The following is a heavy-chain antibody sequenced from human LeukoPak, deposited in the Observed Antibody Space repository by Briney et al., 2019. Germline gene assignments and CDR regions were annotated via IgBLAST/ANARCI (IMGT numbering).Heavy chain of an antibody. CDR3: ARAPITIFGVVSNAFDI. J-gene: IGHJ3*02. D-gene: IGHD3-3*01. CDR1: GYTFTGYY. V-gene: IGHV1-2*02. Sequence: ASVKVSCKASGYTFTGYYMHWVRQPPGQGLEWMGWINPNSGGTNYAQKFQGRVTMTRDTSISTAYMELSRLRSDDTAVYYCARAPITIFGVVSNAFDIWGQGTMVTVSS. CDR2: INPNSGGT.